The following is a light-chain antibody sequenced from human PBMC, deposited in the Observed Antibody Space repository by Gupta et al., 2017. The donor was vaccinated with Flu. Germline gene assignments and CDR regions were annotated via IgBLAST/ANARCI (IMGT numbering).Light chain of an antibody. Sequence: EIVLTQSPATLSLSPGERATLSCRARQSVNIHVAWYQQKPGQAPRLLIYDTSNRDNDIPDSFRGSGSGTIFTLTISSREPEDSAVYYCQHRVNCPFPFGRGTQVDI. CDR3: QHRVNCPFP. V-gene: IGKV3-11*01. J-gene: IGKJ4*01. CDR1: QSVNIH. CDR2: DTS.